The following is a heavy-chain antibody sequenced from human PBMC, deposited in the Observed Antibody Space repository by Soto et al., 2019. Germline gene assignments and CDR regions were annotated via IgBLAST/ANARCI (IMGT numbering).Heavy chain of an antibody. CDR2: ISGSGGST. CDR3: SKLPYSASSGRTLDY. D-gene: IGHD3-22*01. V-gene: IGHV3-23*01. J-gene: IGHJ4*02. CDR1: GFTFSSYA. Sequence: EVQLLESGGGLVQPGGSLRLSCAASGFTFSSYAMSWVRQAPGKGLEWVSAISGSGGSTYYADSVKGRFTTSRDNSKYTVYLHMNSLRSDDTAVFYCSKLPYSASSGRTLDYWGLGTLVTVSS.